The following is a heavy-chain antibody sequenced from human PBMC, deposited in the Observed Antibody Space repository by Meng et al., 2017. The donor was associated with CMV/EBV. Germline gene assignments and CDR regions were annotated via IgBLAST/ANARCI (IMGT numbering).Heavy chain of an antibody. CDR2: ISSSSSYI. J-gene: IGHJ6*02. D-gene: IGHD3-22*01. V-gene: IGHV3-21*01. CDR1: GFTFSSYS. CDR3: ARESGILGYRELYYYYGMDV. Sequence: GESLKISCAASGFTFSSYSMNWVRQAPGKGLEGVSSISSSSSYIYYDDSVKGRFTISRDNAKNSLYLQMNSLRAEDTAVYYCARESGILGYRELYYYYGMDVWGQGTTVTVSS.